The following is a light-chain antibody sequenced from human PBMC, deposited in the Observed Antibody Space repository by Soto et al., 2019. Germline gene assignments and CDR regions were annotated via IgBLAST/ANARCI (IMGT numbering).Light chain of an antibody. V-gene: IGKV3-11*01. CDR2: DAS. CDR1: QSVGNS. Sequence: EIVLTQSPATLSLSPGERVILSCRASQSVGNSLAWYQQKPGQAPRILMYDASSRATGIAARFSGSGYGTDFTLTISSLEPEDFAVYYCQHRSDWPSFGQGTRLEIK. J-gene: IGKJ5*01. CDR3: QHRSDWPS.